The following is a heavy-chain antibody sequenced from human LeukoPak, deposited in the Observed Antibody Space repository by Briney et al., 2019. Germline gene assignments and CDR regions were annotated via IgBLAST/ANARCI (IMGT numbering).Heavy chain of an antibody. Sequence: GGSLRLSCAASGFTFSDYYMSWIRQAPGKGLEWVSYISSSGSTIYYADSVKGRFTISRDNAKNSLYLQMNSLRAEDTAVYYCARSERGMVRGVILPRYFDYWGQGTLVTVSS. V-gene: IGHV3-11*01. J-gene: IGHJ4*02. CDR2: ISSSGSTI. D-gene: IGHD3-10*01. CDR3: ARSERGMVRGVILPRYFDY. CDR1: GFTFSDYY.